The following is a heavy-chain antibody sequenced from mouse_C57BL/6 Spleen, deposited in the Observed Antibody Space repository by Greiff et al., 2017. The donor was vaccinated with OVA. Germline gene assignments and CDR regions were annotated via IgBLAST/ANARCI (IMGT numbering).Heavy chain of an antibody. CDR1: GYTFTSYW. V-gene: IGHV1-72*01. CDR2: IDPNSGGT. J-gene: IGHJ4*01. CDR3: ALYYYGSSGDYAMDY. D-gene: IGHD1-1*01. Sequence: QVQLKQPGAELVKPGASVKLSCKASGYTFTSYWMHWVKQRPGRGLEWIGRIDPNSGGTKYNEKFKSKATLTVDKPSSTAYMQLSSLTSEDSAVYYCALYYYGSSGDYAMDYWGQGTSVTVSS.